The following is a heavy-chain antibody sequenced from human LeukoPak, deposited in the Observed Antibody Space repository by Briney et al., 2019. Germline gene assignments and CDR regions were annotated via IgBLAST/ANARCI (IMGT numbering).Heavy chain of an antibody. D-gene: IGHD3/OR15-3a*01. CDR2: INPNSGGT. Sequence: GASVKVSCKASGYIFSVYYMHWVRQAPGQGLEWMGWINPNSGGTDYAQKLQGRVTMTRDTSISTAYMELIGLRSDATAVYYCARGEFRTGAKGDYYYYMDVWGKGTTVTVSS. CDR1: GYIFSVYY. V-gene: IGHV1-2*02. J-gene: IGHJ6*03. CDR3: ARGEFRTGAKGDYYYYMDV.